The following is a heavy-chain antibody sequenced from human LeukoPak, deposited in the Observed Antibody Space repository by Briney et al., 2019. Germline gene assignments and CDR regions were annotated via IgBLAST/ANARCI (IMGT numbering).Heavy chain of an antibody. CDR3: AKHGSGRYFDY. CDR2: ISRSGDNT. D-gene: IGHD6-19*01. Sequence: GGSLRLSCAASGFTFSTYAFSWVRQPPGKGLEWVSAISRSGDNTYYADSVKGRFTISRDNSKSALYLQVNSLRAEDTAVYYCAKHGSGRYFDYWGQGTLVTVSS. V-gene: IGHV3-23*01. CDR1: GFTFSTYA. J-gene: IGHJ4*02.